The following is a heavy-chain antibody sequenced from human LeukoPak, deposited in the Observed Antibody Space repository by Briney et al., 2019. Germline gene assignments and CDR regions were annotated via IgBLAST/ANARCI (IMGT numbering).Heavy chain of an antibody. Sequence: SETVSLTCTVSGGSISSYYWSWIRQPPGKGLEWIGYIYYSGSTNYNPSLKSRVTISVDTSKNQFSLKLSSVTAADTAVYYCARVFGAGSSGWFDYWGQGALVTVSS. D-gene: IGHD6-25*01. V-gene: IGHV4-59*01. CDR3: ARVFGAGSSGWFDY. CDR1: GGSISSYY. J-gene: IGHJ4*02. CDR2: IYYSGST.